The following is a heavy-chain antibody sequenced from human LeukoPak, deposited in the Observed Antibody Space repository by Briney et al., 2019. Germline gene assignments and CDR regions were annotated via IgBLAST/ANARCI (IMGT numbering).Heavy chain of an antibody. Sequence: GGSLRLSCAASGFTFSTYGMHWVRQAPGRGLEWVAVISNAGTNKYYAESVKGRFTISRDNSKNTLDLQMNSLRAEDTAVYYCARGVAVAGIRWGPLDQGSFRGFDPWGQGTLVTVSS. CDR2: ISNAGTNK. CDR1: GFTFSTYG. CDR3: ARGVAVAGIRWGPLDQGSFRGFDP. J-gene: IGHJ5*02. D-gene: IGHD6-19*01. V-gene: IGHV3-30*03.